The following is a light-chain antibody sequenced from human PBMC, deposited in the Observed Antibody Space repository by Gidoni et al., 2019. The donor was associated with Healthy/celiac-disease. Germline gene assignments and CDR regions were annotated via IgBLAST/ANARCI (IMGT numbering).Light chain of an antibody. CDR3: QQSYSTPPT. Sequence: DIQMTQSPSFLSASVGDRVTITCRASQSISSYLNWYQQKPGKAPKLLIYAASSLQSGVPSRFSGSGSGTDFTLTISSLQPEDFATYYCQQSYSTPPTFXPXTKVDIK. J-gene: IGKJ3*01. CDR1: QSISSY. CDR2: AAS. V-gene: IGKV1-39*01.